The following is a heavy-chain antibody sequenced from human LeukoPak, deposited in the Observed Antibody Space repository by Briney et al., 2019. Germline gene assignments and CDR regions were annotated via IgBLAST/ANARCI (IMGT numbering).Heavy chain of an antibody. CDR1: GFTFSSYS. CDR3: ARAEGLIAFDI. CDR2: IKQDGSEK. D-gene: IGHD3-16*01. Sequence: GGSLRLSCAASGFTFSSYSLNWIRQAPGKGLEWVANIKQDGSEKYYVDSVKGRFTISRDNAKNSLYLQMNSLRAEDTAVCYCARAEGLIAFDIWGQGTMVTVSS. V-gene: IGHV3-7*03. J-gene: IGHJ3*02.